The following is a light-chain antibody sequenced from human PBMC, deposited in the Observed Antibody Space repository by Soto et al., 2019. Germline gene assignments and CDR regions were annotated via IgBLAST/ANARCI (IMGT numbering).Light chain of an antibody. J-gene: IGKJ1*01. CDR3: QHHTT. CDR2: GAS. V-gene: IGKV3-20*01. CDR1: QSVSSNY. Sequence: EIVLTQSPGTLSLSPGERATLSCRASQSVSSNYLAWYQQKPGQTPRLLIYGASSRATGIPDRFSGSGSGTDFTLTISRLEPEDCATYYCQHHTTFGQGTKVETK.